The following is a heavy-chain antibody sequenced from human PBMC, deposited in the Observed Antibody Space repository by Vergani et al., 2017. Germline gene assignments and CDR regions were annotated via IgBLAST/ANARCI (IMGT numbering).Heavy chain of an antibody. D-gene: IGHD3-9*01. CDR1: GFTFTAHG. Sequence: EVQLLESGGGSAQPGESLRLSCVASGFTFTAHGLNWVRQAPGKGLEWVANIKQDGSEKYYVDSVKGRFTISRDNAKNSMYLQMNSLRAEDTAVYYCARAYDILTGYYPSYYFDYWGQGTLVTVSS. CDR2: IKQDGSEK. CDR3: ARAYDILTGYYPSYYFDY. V-gene: IGHV3-7*01. J-gene: IGHJ4*02.